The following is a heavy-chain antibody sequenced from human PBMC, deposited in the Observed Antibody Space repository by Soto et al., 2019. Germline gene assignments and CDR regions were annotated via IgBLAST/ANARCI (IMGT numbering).Heavy chain of an antibody. J-gene: IGHJ5*02. CDR3: ARVDHAHRGGDCARNSCDP. CDR1: GFTFSSYS. CDR2: ISSSSSTI. Sequence: EVQLVESGGSLVQPGGSLRLSCAASGFTFSSYSMNWVRQVPGKGLEWVSYISSSSSTIKYADSVKGRFTISRDNAKNSLYLRMNSLIDEDKAGYYCARVDHAHRGGDCARNSCDPWGQGTMVTVSS. D-gene: IGHD2-21*02. V-gene: IGHV3-48*02.